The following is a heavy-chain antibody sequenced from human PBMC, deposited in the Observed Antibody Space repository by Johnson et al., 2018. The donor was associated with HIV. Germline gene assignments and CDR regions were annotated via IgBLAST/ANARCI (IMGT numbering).Heavy chain of an antibody. J-gene: IGHJ3*02. Sequence: VQLVESGGGLSPGGSLTLSCAASGFTFSNAWMTWVRQAPGKGLEWVGRIKSNTGGGTAYSDSVKGRFTISRDNSKNTLYLQMNSLRAEDTAVYYCAKDLSSGWSAFDIWGQGTMLTVSS. D-gene: IGHD6-19*01. V-gene: IGHV3-15*01. CDR3: AKDLSSGWSAFDI. CDR2: IKSNTGGGT. CDR1: GFTFSNAW.